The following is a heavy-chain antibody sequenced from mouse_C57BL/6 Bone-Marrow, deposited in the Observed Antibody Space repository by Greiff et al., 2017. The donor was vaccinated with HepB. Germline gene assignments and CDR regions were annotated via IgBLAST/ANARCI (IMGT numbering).Heavy chain of an antibody. V-gene: IGHV14-4*01. CDR2: IDPENGDT. J-gene: IGHJ1*03. D-gene: IGHD1-1*01. CDR3: TRIYYYGLWYFDV. Sequence: EVQLQQSGAELVRPGASVKLSCTASGFNIKDDYMHWVKQRPEQGLEWIGWIDPENGDTEYASKFQGKATITADTSSNTAYLQLSSLTSEDTAVYYCTRIYYYGLWYFDVWGTGTTVTVSS. CDR1: GFNIKDDY.